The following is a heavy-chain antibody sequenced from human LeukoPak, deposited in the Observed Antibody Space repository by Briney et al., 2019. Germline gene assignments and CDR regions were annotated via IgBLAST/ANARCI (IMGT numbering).Heavy chain of an antibody. J-gene: IGHJ4*02. CDR2: IRYDGSNK. CDR3: PKDGYSSGDY. CDR1: GFTFSSYG. V-gene: IGHV3-30*02. Sequence: SGGSLRLSCAASGFTFSSYGMHWVRQAPGKGLEWVAFIRYDGSNKYYADSVKGRFTISRDNSKNTLYLQMNSLRAEDTAVYYCPKDGYSSGDYWGQGTLVTVSS. D-gene: IGHD6-25*01.